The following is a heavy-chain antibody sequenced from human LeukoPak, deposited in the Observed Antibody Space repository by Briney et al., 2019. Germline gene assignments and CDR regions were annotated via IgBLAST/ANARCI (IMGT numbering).Heavy chain of an antibody. D-gene: IGHD3/OR15-3a*01. CDR2: IKSKTDGGTT. J-gene: IGHJ6*02. Sequence: GGSLRLSCAASGFSFSSAWMSWVRQAPGKGLEWVGRIKSKTDGGTTDYAAPVKGRFTISRDDSKNTLYLQMNSLKTEDTAVYYCTTDVLDPYYYGMDVRGQGTTVTVSS. CDR3: TTDVLDPYYYGMDV. V-gene: IGHV3-15*01. CDR1: GFSFSSAW.